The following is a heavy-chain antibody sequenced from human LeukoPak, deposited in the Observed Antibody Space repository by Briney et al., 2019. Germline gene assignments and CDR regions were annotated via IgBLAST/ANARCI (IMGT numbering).Heavy chain of an antibody. CDR1: GYTFTGYY. Sequence: ASVKVSCEASGYTFTGYYMHWVRQAPGQGLEWMGRINPNSGGTNYAQKFQGRVTMTRDTSISTAYMGLSRLRSDDTAVYYCARADSSGYYGWYFDLWGRGTLVTVSS. D-gene: IGHD3-22*01. CDR2: INPNSGGT. V-gene: IGHV1-2*06. CDR3: ARADSSGYYGWYFDL. J-gene: IGHJ2*01.